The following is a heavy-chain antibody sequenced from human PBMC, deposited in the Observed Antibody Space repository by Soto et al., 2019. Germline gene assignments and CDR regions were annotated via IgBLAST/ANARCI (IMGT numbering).Heavy chain of an antibody. Sequence: QVQLVESGGGVVQPGRSLRLSCAASGFTFSSYGMHWVRQAPGKGLEWVAVISYDGSNKYYADSVKGRFTISRDNSKNTLYLQMNSVRAEDTAVYYCAKDQEYCSGGSCYEAYYWGQGTLVTVSS. V-gene: IGHV3-30*18. CDR3: AKDQEYCSGGSCYEAYY. J-gene: IGHJ4*02. D-gene: IGHD2-15*01. CDR2: ISYDGSNK. CDR1: GFTFSSYG.